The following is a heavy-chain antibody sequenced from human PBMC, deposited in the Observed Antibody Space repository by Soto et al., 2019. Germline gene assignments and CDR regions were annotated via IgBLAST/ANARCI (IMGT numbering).Heavy chain of an antibody. Sequence: QLQLQESGSGLVKPSQTLSLTCTVSGGSIRTGGYSWSWIRQPPGKGLEWIGNTYHIGNPYYNPSLKSRVTISVDGSKNQFSLKVSSVTAADTAVYYCAKDDYGDYGGYFDYWGQGSLVTVSS. J-gene: IGHJ4*02. CDR3: AKDDYGDYGGYFDY. D-gene: IGHD4-17*01. CDR1: GGSIRTGGYS. V-gene: IGHV4-30-2*01. CDR2: TYHIGNP.